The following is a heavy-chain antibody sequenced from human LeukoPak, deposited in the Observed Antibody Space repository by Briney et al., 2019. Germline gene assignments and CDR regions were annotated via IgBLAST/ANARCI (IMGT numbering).Heavy chain of an antibody. J-gene: IGHJ4*02. CDR2: IYYSGST. CDR1: GGSISSYY. V-gene: IGHV4-59*01. CDR3: ARGLGVVPAAMPNPFDY. D-gene: IGHD2-2*01. Sequence: ASETLSLTCTVSGGSISSYYWSWIRQPPGKGLEWIGYIYYSGSTNYNPSLKSRVTISVDTSKNQFSLKLSSVTAADTAVYYCARGLGVVPAAMPNPFDYWGQGTLVTVSS.